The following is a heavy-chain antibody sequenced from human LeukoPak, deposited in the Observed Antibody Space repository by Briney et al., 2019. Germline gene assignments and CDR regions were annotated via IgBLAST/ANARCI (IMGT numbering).Heavy chain of an antibody. CDR3: YGIHLGDSFDI. V-gene: IGHV3-53*01. CDR1: GFIVSRNY. D-gene: IGHD3-16*01. J-gene: IGHJ3*02. CDR2: LPSKYET. Sequence: PGGSLRLSCAASGFIVSRNYMGWVRQAPGKGLEWVSALPSKYETYYADSVKGRFTISRDNSENTLYLQMNALRAEDTALYYCYGIHLGDSFDIWGRGTMVIVFS.